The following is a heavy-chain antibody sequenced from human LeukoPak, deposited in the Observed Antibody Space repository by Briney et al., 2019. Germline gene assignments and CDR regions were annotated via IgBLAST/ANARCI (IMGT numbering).Heavy chain of an antibody. D-gene: IGHD3-9*01. Sequence: ASVKVSCKASGYTFTSYGISWVRQAPGQGLEWMGWISAYNGNTNYAQKLQGRVTMTTDTSTSTAYMELRSLRSDDTAVYYCARDTANFDWYSDPTDYWGQGTLVTVSS. V-gene: IGHV1-18*04. CDR1: GYTFTSYG. CDR2: ISAYNGNT. CDR3: ARDTANFDWYSDPTDY. J-gene: IGHJ4*02.